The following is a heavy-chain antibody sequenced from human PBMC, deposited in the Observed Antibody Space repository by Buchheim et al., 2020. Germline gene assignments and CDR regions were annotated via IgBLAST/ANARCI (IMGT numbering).Heavy chain of an antibody. CDR2: INKDGSEK. CDR1: GFTFRSYW. CDR3: ARDGTPHGPDLRY. D-gene: IGHD1-14*01. V-gene: IGHV3-7*01. Sequence: EAQLVESGGGLVQPGGSLRLSCAASGFTFRSYWMSWVRQAPGKGLEWVSTINKDGSEKVYVDSVKGRFTMSRDNAKNSLFLEMDNLRAEHTAVYYCARDGTPHGPDLRYWGQGTL. J-gene: IGHJ4*02.